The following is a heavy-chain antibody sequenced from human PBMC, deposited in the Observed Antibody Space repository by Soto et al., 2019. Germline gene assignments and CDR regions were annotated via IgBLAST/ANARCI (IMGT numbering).Heavy chain of an antibody. CDR2: IKSKTDGGTT. Sequence: GGSLRLSCAASGFTFSNAWMSWVRQAPGKGLEWVGRIKSKTDGGTTDYAAPVKGRFTISRDDSKNTLYLQMNSLKTEDTAVYYCTTLLNAYCTNGVCSHFDYWGQGTLVTVSS. CDR3: TTLLNAYCTNGVCSHFDY. CDR1: GFTFSNAW. V-gene: IGHV3-15*01. D-gene: IGHD2-8*01. J-gene: IGHJ4*02.